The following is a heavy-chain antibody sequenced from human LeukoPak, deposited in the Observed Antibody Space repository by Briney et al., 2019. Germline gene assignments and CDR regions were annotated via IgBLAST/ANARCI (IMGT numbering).Heavy chain of an antibody. CDR2: IIPVFGTA. CDR3: ARENGPDAFDI. Sequence: GASVKVSCKASGGTFSSYAISWVRQAPGQGLEWMGGIIPVFGTANYAQEFQGRVTITTDESPSTAYMELSSLRSADTAVYYCARENGPDAFDIWGQGTMVTVSS. J-gene: IGHJ3*02. CDR1: GGTFSSYA. V-gene: IGHV1-69*05.